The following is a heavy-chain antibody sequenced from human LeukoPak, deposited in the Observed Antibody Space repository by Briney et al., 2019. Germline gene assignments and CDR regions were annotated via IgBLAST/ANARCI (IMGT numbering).Heavy chain of an antibody. J-gene: IGHJ3*02. Sequence: SETLSLTCTVSGGSISSYHWIWLRQPPGKGVEGIGYIHYSGSTNYNPSLKSRVTTSVDTSKKQFSLKLRSVTAADTAVDYCARSVSGVLLASDDAFDIWGQGTMVTVSS. CDR2: IHYSGST. CDR3: ARSVSGVLLASDDAFDI. V-gene: IGHV4-59*08. D-gene: IGHD2-21*01. CDR1: GGSISSYH.